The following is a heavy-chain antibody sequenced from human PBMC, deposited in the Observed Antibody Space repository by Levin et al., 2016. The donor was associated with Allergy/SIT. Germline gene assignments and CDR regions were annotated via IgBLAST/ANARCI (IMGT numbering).Heavy chain of an antibody. V-gene: IGHV2-26*01. CDR2: IFSNDEK. CDR3: ARSDYGGNPRSEYFQH. D-gene: IGHD4-23*01. Sequence: WIRQPPGKALEWLAHIFSNDEKSYSTSLKSRLTISKDTSKSQVVLTMTNMDPVDTATYYCARSDYGGNPRSEYFQHWGRGHPGHRLL. J-gene: IGHJ1*01.